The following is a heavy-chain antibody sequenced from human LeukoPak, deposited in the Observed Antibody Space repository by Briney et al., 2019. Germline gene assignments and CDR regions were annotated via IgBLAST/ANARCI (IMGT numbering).Heavy chain of an antibody. Sequence: ASETLSLTCAVYGGSFSGYYWSWIRQPPGKGLEWIGEINHSGSTNYNPSLKSRVTISVDTSKNQFSLKLSSVTAADTAVYYCARRLRYFDLPPHFDYWGQGTLVTVSS. D-gene: IGHD3-9*01. CDR1: GGSFSGYY. V-gene: IGHV4-34*01. CDR2: INHSGST. J-gene: IGHJ4*02. CDR3: ARRLRYFDLPPHFDY.